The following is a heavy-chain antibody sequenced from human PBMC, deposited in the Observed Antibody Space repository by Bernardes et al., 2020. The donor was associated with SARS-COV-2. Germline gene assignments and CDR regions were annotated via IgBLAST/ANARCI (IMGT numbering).Heavy chain of an antibody. CDR3: TRATTDHYYSAMDV. Sequence: GSLRLSCAGSGFMFSNFDMHWVRQAAGKGLEWVSTIGTAGDTYYAASVKGRFTTSSENAKNSLYLQMNSLRAGDTAVYYCTRATTDHYYSAMDVWGLGTTVTVSS. V-gene: IGHV3-13*01. D-gene: IGHD4-17*01. J-gene: IGHJ6*02. CDR2: IGTAGDT. CDR1: GFMFSNFD.